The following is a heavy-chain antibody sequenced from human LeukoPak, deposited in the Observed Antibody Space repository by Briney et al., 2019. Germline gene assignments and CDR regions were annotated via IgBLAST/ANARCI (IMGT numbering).Heavy chain of an antibody. CDR1: GFTFSSYE. J-gene: IGHJ4*02. CDR2: ISSSGSTI. V-gene: IGHV3-48*03. D-gene: IGHD6-6*01. Sequence: GGSLRLSCAASGFTFSSYEMNWVRQAPGKGLEWVSYISSSGSTIYHADSVKGRFTISRDNAKNSLYLQMNSLRAEDTAVYYCAKSPYSSSAFDYWGQGTLVTVSS. CDR3: AKSPYSSSAFDY.